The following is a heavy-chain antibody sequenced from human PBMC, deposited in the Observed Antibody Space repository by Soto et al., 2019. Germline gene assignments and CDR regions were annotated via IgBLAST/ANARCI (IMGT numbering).Heavy chain of an antibody. Sequence: SQTLSLTCAISGDSVSSNSAAWNWIRQSPSRGLEWLGRTYYRSKWYNDYAVSVKSRITINPDTSKNQFSLQLNSVTPEDTAVYYCARSDLHDFWSGAYGLDGWGQGTTVTVSS. CDR2: TYYRSKWYN. J-gene: IGHJ6*01. D-gene: IGHD3-3*01. CDR3: ARSDLHDFWSGAYGLDG. CDR1: GDSVSSNSAA. V-gene: IGHV6-1*01.